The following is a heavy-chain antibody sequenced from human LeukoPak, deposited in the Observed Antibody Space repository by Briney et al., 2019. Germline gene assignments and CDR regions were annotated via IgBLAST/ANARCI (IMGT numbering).Heavy chain of an antibody. CDR2: IYFNGNT. CDR3: ARESSNFDP. Sequence: SDTLSLTCTVSGGSIINYYWSWIRQPPGKGLEWIGYIYFNGNTNYNPSLKSRVTISVDTSKNQFSLKLSSVTAADTAVYYCARESSNFDPWGQGTLVTVSS. J-gene: IGHJ5*02. D-gene: IGHD6-6*01. V-gene: IGHV4-59*01. CDR1: GGSIINYY.